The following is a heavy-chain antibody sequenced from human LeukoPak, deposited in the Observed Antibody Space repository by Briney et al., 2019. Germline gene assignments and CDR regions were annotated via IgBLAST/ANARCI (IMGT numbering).Heavy chain of an antibody. J-gene: IGHJ4*02. D-gene: IGHD4-17*01. V-gene: IGHV4-59*08. CDR3: ARLTTVTTPFDY. CDR1: GGSISSYY. CDR2: IYYSGST. Sequence: PSETLSLTCTVSGGSISSYYWSWIRQPPGRGLEWIGYIYYSGSTNYNPSLKSRVTISVDTSKNQFSLKLRSVTAADTAVYYCARLTTVTTPFDYWGQGTLVTVSS.